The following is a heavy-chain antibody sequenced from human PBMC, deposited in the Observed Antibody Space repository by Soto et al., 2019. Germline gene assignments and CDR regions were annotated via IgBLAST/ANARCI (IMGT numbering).Heavy chain of an antibody. J-gene: IGHJ6*02. D-gene: IGHD3-3*01. CDR1: GYTFTSYG. CDR3: ARAFLLEKYYYGMDV. V-gene: IGHV1-18*01. CDR2: ISAYNGNT. Sequence: GASVKVSCKASGYTFTSYGISWVRQAPGQGLERMGWISAYNGNTNYAQKLQGRVTMTTDTSTSTAYMELRSLRSDDTAVYYCARAFLLEKYYYGMDVWGQGTTVTVSS.